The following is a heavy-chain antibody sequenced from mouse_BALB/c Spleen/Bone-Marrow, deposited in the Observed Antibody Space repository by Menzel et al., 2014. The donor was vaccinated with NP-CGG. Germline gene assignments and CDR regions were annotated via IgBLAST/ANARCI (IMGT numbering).Heavy chain of an antibody. CDR1: GFNIKDTY. Sequence: VQLQQPGAELAKPGASVKLSCTASGFNIKDTYMHWVKQRPEQGLEWIGRIDPANGNTKYDPKFQGKATITADTSSNTAYLQLSSLTSEDTAVYYCASYYYGSILFAYWGQGTLVNVSA. CDR3: ASYYYGSILFAY. CDR2: IDPANGNT. D-gene: IGHD1-1*01. V-gene: IGHV14-3*02. J-gene: IGHJ3*01.